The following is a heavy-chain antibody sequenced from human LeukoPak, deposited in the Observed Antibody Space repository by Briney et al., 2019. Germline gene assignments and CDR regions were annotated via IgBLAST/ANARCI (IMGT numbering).Heavy chain of an antibody. D-gene: IGHD6-13*01. J-gene: IGHJ5*02. CDR1: GFIFSTYS. CDR2: ISYDGTNK. Sequence: GRSLRLSCAASGFIFSTYSMHWVRQAPGKGLQWVAIISYDGTNKYYADSVKGRFTISRDSAKNTLYLQMNLLTAEDTAVYYCARAAQHLAMYNWFDPWGQGTLVTVSS. CDR3: ARAAQHLAMYNWFDP. V-gene: IGHV3-30-3*01.